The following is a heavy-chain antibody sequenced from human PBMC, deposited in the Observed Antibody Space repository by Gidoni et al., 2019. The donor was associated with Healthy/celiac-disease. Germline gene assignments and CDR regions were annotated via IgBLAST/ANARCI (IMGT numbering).Heavy chain of an antibody. J-gene: IGHJ4*02. V-gene: IGHV4-34*01. Sequence: QLQLQQWGAGLLKPSETLSLTCAVSGGSFSGYYVSWIRQPPGKGLEWLGAINHSGSTNYNPSLKSRVTITVDTSKNQFSLELSSVTAADTAVYYCARGDYAYFDYWGQGTLVTVSS. CDR3: ARGDYAYFDY. CDR2: INHSGST. D-gene: IGHD4-17*01. CDR1: GGSFSGYY.